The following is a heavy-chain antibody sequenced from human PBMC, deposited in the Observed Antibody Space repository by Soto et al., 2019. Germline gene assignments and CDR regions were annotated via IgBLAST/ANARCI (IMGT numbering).Heavy chain of an antibody. CDR1: GFTVSSNY. D-gene: IGHD3-22*01. Sequence: GGSLRLSCAASGFTVSSNYMSWGRQAPGKGLEWVSVIYSGGSTYYADSVKGRFTISRDNSKNTLYLQMNSLRAEDTAVYYCASETYYYDSSGYYRTDYWGQGTLVTVSS. J-gene: IGHJ4*02. CDR3: ASETYYYDSSGYYRTDY. V-gene: IGHV3-53*01. CDR2: IYSGGST.